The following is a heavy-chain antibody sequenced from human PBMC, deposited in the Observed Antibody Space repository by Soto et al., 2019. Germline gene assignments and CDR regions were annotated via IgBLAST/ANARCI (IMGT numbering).Heavy chain of an antibody. CDR1: GYIFRTSW. J-gene: IGHJ4*02. Sequence: GESLKISCKGSGYIFRTSWIGWVRQMPGRGLEWMGVIYPGDSDTKYSPSFEGQIFISVDLSISTAYLQLNSLQASDTATYFCAGPGGYGNASPILENSFDNWGQGTLVTVSS. D-gene: IGHD5-18*01. CDR2: IYPGDSDT. CDR3: AGPGGYGNASPILENSFDN. V-gene: IGHV5-51*01.